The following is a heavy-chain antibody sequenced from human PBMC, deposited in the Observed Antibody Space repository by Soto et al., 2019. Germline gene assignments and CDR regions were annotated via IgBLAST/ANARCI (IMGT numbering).Heavy chain of an antibody. CDR2: TKSKTDGGTT. V-gene: IGHV3-15*07. D-gene: IGHD4-4*01. Sequence: PGGSLRLSCAASGFTFSNAWMNWVRQAPGKGLEWVGRTKSKTDGGTTDYAAPVKGRFTISRDDSKNTLYLQMNSLKTEDTAVYYRTTETTVTPYWGQGTLVTVSS. CDR3: TTETTVTPY. J-gene: IGHJ4*02. CDR1: GFTFSNAW.